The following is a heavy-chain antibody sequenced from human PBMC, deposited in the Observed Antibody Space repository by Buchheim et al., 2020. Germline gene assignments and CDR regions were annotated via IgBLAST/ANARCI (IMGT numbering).Heavy chain of an antibody. D-gene: IGHD3-3*01. CDR2: ISSSSSTI. CDR3: ARVQTYDFWSGYYLPRGIGLLEYGMDV. CDR1: GFTFSSYS. Sequence: EVQLVESGGGLVQPGGSLRLSCAASGFTFSSYSMNWVRQAPGKGLEWVSYISSSSSTIYYADSVKGRFTISRDNAKNSLYLQMNSLRAEDTAVYYCARVQTYDFWSGYYLPRGIGLLEYGMDVWGQGTT. J-gene: IGHJ6*02. V-gene: IGHV3-48*01.